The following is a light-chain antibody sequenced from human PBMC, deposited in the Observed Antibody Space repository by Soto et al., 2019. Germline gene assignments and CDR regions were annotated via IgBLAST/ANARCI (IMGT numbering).Light chain of an antibody. Sequence: QSVLTQPASVSGSPGQSITISCTGTSSDVGSYDLVSWYQQHPGNAPKLMIYEVSKRPSGVSDRFSGSKSGNTASLTISGLQADDEADYYCCSYATTTLFGVGTKLTVL. V-gene: IGLV2-23*02. CDR2: EVS. J-gene: IGLJ2*01. CDR1: SSDVGSYDL. CDR3: CSYATTTL.